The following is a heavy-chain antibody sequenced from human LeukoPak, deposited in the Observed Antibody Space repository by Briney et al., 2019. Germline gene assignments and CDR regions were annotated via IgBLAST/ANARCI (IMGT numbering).Heavy chain of an antibody. D-gene: IGHD2-2*01. CDR2: INHSGST. J-gene: IGHJ6*03. V-gene: IGHV4-34*01. CDR3: ARSRYCSSTSCYYLYYYMDV. Sequence: SETLSLTCAVYGGSFSGYYWSWIRQPPGKGLEWIGEINHSGSTNYNPSLKSRVTISVDTSKNQFSLKLSSVTAADTAVYYCARSRYCSSTSCYYLYYYMDVWGKGTTDTVSS. CDR1: GGSFSGYY.